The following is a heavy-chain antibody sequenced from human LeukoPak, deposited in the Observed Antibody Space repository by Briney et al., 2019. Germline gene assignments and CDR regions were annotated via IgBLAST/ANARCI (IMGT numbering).Heavy chain of an antibody. J-gene: IGHJ6*03. V-gene: IGHV1-2*02. CDR3: ARDPGGIYYDSSGYGGDYYYYYMDV. CDR2: INPNSGGT. CDR1: GYTFTGYY. Sequence: VASVKVSCKASGYTFTGYYMHWVRQAPGQGLEWMGWINPNSGGTNYAQKFQGRVTMTRDTSISTAYMELSRLRSDDTAVYYCARDPGGIYYDSSGYGGDYYYYYMDVWGKGTTVTASS. D-gene: IGHD3-22*01.